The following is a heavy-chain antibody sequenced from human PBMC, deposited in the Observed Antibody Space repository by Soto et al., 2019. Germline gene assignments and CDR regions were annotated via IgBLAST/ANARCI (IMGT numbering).Heavy chain of an antibody. CDR2: INSDGSST. J-gene: IGHJ5*02. Sequence: GGSLRLSCAASGFTFSSYWMHWVRQAPGKGLVWVSRINSDGSSTSYVDSVKGRFTISRDNAKNTLYLQMNSLSVEDTAVYYCARRGQEGPGLAHWGQGTLVIVSS. CDR3: ARRGQEGPGLAH. V-gene: IGHV3-74*01. CDR1: GFTFSSYW.